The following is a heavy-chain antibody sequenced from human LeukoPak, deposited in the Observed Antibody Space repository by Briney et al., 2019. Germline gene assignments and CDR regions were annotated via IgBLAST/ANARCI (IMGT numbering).Heavy chain of an antibody. CDR2: IYYSGST. CDR1: GGSISSGDYY. J-gene: IGHJ1*01. CDR3: ARGDYCSSTSCYNGYFQH. Sequence: SQTLSLTCTVSGGSISSGDYYWSWIRQPPGKGLEWMGYIYYSGSTYYNPSLKSRVTISVGTSKNQFSLKLSSVTAADTAVYYCARGDYCSSTSCYNGYFQHWGQGTLVTVSS. D-gene: IGHD2-2*02. V-gene: IGHV4-30-4*08.